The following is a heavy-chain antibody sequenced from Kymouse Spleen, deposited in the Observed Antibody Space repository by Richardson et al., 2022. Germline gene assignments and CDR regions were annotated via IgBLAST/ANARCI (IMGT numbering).Heavy chain of an antibody. V-gene: IGHV3-33*01. CDR2: IWYDGSNK. J-gene: IGHJ4*02. Sequence: QVQLVESGGGVVQPGRSLRLSCAASGFTFSSYGMHWVRQAPGKGLEWVAVIWYDGSNKYYADSVKGRFTISRDNSKNTLYLQMNSLRAEDTAVYYCARDQSSPTGVKDYWGQGTLVTVSS. CDR1: GFTFSSYG. CDR3: ARDQSSPTGVKDY. D-gene: IGHD7-27*02.